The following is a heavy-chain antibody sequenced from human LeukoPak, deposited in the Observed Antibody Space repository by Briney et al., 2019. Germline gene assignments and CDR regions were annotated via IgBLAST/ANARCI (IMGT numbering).Heavy chain of an antibody. V-gene: IGHV1-2*02. CDR2: INPNNGGT. CDR3: ARGQQWLAQDY. J-gene: IGHJ4*02. D-gene: IGHD6-19*01. Sequence: GASVKVSCKSSGYTFTGYYMHTVRQAPGQGLEWMGWINPNNGGTNYAQKFQGRVTMTRDTSISTAYMELSRLRSDDTAVYYCARGQQWLAQDYWGQGTLVTVSS. CDR1: GYTFTGYY.